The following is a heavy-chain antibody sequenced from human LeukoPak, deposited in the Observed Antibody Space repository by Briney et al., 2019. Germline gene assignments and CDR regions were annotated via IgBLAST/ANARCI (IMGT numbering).Heavy chain of an antibody. CDR3: ARDRSSSDYYYYYMDV. D-gene: IGHD6-6*01. Sequence: PSETLSLTCTVSGGSISGYYWSWIRQPPGKGLEWIGYIYYSGSGSTNYNPSLKSRVTISVDTSKNQFSLKLSSVTAADTAVYYCARDRSSSDYYYYYMDVWGKGTTVTVSS. J-gene: IGHJ6*03. CDR1: GGSISGYY. CDR2: IYYSGSGST. V-gene: IGHV4-59*12.